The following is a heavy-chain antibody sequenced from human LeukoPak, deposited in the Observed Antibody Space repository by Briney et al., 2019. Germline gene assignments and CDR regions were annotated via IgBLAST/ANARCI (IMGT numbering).Heavy chain of an antibody. Sequence: TSETLSLTCTVSGGSISSGSYYWSWIRQPAGKGLEWIGRIYTSGSTNYNPSLKSRVTISVDTSKNQFSLKLSSVTAADTAVYYCARSDYKGFWYFDLWGRGTLVTVSS. J-gene: IGHJ2*01. CDR3: ARSDYKGFWYFDL. CDR2: IYTSGST. D-gene: IGHD4-11*01. CDR1: GGSISSGSYY. V-gene: IGHV4-61*02.